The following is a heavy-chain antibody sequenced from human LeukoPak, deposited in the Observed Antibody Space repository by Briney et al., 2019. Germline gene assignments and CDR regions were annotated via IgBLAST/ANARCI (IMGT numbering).Heavy chain of an antibody. CDR3: ARGRTGTTFDY. D-gene: IGHD1-1*01. J-gene: IGHJ4*02. CDR2: ISSSSSYT. CDR1: GFTFSDYY. Sequence: GGSLRLSCAASGFTFSDYYMRWIRQAPGKGLEWVSYISSSSSYTNYADSVKGRFTISRDNAKNSLYLQMNSLTAEDTAVYYCARGRTGTTFDYWGQGTLVTVSS. V-gene: IGHV3-11*05.